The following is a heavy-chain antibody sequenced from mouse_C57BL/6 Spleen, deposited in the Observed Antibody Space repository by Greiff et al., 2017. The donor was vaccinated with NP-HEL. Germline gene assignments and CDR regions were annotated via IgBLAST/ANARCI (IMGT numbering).Heavy chain of an antibody. V-gene: IGHV5-4*01. CDR2: ISDGGSYT. D-gene: IGHD1-1*01. J-gene: IGHJ2*01. CDR3: ASAYYYGSSSYYFDY. CDR1: GFTFSSYA. Sequence: EVQLVESGGGLVKPGGSLKLSCAASGFTFSSYAMSWVRQTPEKRLEWVATISDGGSYTYYPDNVKGRFTISRDNAKNNLYLQMSHLKSEDTAMYYCASAYYYGSSSYYFDYWGQGTTLTVSS.